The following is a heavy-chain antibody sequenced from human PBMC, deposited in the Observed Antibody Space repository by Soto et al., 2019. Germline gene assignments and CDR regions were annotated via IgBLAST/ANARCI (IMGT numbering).Heavy chain of an antibody. Sequence: QVQLVQSGAEVKKPGASVKVSCEASGYTFTDYFIHWVRQAPGPGLAWIGWINPYSGGADLSQKFQGRVTMTRDTSISPAYMEVSSRRSDDTAVFYCARLMHASHSGGSSHSGFDMWGQGTLVTVSS. CDR3: ARLMHASHSGGSSHSGFDM. J-gene: IGHJ3*02. CDR1: GYTFTDYF. D-gene: IGHD2-21*01. V-gene: IGHV1-2*02. CDR2: INPYSGGA.